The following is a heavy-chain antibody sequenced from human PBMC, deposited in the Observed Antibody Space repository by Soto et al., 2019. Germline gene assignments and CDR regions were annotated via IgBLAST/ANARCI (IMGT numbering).Heavy chain of an antibody. CDR3: ARHSLRRPVRGVCWFDP. Sequence: QLQLQESGPGLVKPSETLSLTCTVSGGSISSSSYYWGWIRQPPGKGLEWIGSIYYSGSTYYNPSLKSRVTTSVDTSKNQFSLKLRSVTAADTAVYYCARHSLRRPVRGVCWFDPWGQGTLVTVSS. D-gene: IGHD3-10*02. CDR2: IYYSGST. CDR1: GGSISSSSYY. J-gene: IGHJ5*02. V-gene: IGHV4-39*01.